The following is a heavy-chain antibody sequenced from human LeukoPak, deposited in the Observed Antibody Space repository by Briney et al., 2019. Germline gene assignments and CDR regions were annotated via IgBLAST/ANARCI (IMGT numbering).Heavy chain of an antibody. CDR3: ARGSPQLRFLEWLPRPGGFDY. CDR1: GDSVSSNNYY. V-gene: IGHV4-39*07. D-gene: IGHD3-3*01. CDR2: INHSGST. J-gene: IGHJ4*02. Sequence: SETLSLTCSVSGDSVSSNNYYWGWIRQPPGKGLEWIGEINHSGSTNYNPSLKSRVTISVDTSKNQFSLKLSSVTAADTAVYYCARGSPQLRFLEWLPRPGGFDYWGQGTLVTVSS.